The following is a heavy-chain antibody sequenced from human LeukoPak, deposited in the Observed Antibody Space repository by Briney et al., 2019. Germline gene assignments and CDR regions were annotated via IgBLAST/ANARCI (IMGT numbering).Heavy chain of an antibody. D-gene: IGHD3-10*01. CDR2: INPNSGGT. CDR1: GYTFTGYY. V-gene: IGHV1-2*02. J-gene: IGHJ3*02. Sequence: ASVKVSCKASGYTFTGYYMHWVRQAPGQGREWMGWINPNSGGTNYAQKFQGRVTMTRDTSISTAYMELSRLRSEDTAVYYCAREGYFGSGSYPPTGQDAFDIWGQGTMVTVSS. CDR3: AREGYFGSGSYPPTGQDAFDI.